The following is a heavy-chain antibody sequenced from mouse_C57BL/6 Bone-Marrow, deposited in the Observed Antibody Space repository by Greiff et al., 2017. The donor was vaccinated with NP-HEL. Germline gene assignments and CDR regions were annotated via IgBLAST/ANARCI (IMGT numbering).Heavy chain of an antibody. Sequence: VQGVESGAELVKPGASVKLSCKASGYTFTSYWMHWVKQRPGQGLEWIGMIHPNSGSTNYNEKFKSKATLTVDKSSSTAYMQLSSLTSEDSAVYYCARGTAQSWFAYWGQGTLVTVSA. CDR1: GYTFTSYW. CDR2: IHPNSGST. J-gene: IGHJ3*01. D-gene: IGHD3-2*02. CDR3: ARGTAQSWFAY. V-gene: IGHV1-64*01.